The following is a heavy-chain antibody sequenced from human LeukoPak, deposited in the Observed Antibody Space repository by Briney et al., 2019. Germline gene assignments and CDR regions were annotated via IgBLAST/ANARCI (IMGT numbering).Heavy chain of an antibody. CDR1: GYTFTGYY. Sequence: ASVKVSCKASGYTFTGYYMHWVRPAPGQGLEWMGWINPNSGGTNYAQKFQGRVTMTRDTSISTAYMELSRLRSDDTAVYYCARSTGEVTFGGVIGYWGQGTLVTVSS. D-gene: IGHD3-16*02. V-gene: IGHV1-2*02. J-gene: IGHJ4*02. CDR2: INPNSGGT. CDR3: ARSTGEVTFGGVIGY.